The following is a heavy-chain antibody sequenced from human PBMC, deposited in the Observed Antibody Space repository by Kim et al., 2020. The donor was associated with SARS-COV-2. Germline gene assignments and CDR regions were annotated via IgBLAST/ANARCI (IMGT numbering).Heavy chain of an antibody. V-gene: IGHV5-10-1*01. D-gene: IGHD3-9*01. CDR2: IDPSDSYT. J-gene: IGHJ4*02. CDR3: ARSRDYDILTGYYAY. CDR1: GYSFTSYW. Sequence: GESLKISCKGSGYSFTSYWISWVRQMPGKGLEWMGRIDPSDSYTNYSPSFQGHVTISADKSISTAYLQWSSLKASDTAMYYCARSRDYDILTGYYAYWGQGTLVTVSS.